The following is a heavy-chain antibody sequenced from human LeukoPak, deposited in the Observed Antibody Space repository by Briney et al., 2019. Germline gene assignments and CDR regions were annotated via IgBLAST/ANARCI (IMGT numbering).Heavy chain of an antibody. CDR3: ARGVIATGFDL. CDR1: GDSVSSNSAA. Sequence: SQTLSLTCAISGDSVSSNSAAWSWIRQSPSRGLEWLGRTFYRSKWYNEYALSVKSRIIINPDTTKNQFSLQLNSVTPEDTAVYYCARGVIATGFDLWGQGTHVAVSS. CDR2: TFYRSKWYN. J-gene: IGHJ4*02. V-gene: IGHV6-1*01. D-gene: IGHD2-21*01.